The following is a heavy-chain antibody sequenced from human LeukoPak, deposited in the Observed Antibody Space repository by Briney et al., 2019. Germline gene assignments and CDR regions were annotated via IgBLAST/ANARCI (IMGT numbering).Heavy chain of an antibody. CDR3: ARDTYYYGSGSYYAPFDY. D-gene: IGHD3-10*01. CDR1: GFTFSSYS. J-gene: IGHJ4*02. CDR2: ISSSSSYI. V-gene: IGHV3-21*01. Sequence: GGSLRLSCAASGFTFSSYSMNWVRQAPGKGPEWVSSISSSSSYIYYADSVKGRFTIYRDNAKNSLYLQMNSLRAEDTAVYYCARDTYYYGSGSYYAPFDYWGQGTLVTVSS.